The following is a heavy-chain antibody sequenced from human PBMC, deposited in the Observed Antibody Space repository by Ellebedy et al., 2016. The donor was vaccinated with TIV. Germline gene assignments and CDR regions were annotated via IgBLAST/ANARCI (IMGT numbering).Heavy chain of an antibody. CDR3: ASTPFSAGSGYHPHDY. Sequence: MPSETLSLTCTVSGASISSYYWSWIRQPPGKGLEWIGYIYYNENTNYNPSLKSRVTISVDMSKNQFSLNLNSVTAADTAVYFCASTPFSAGSGYHPHDYWGQGILVTVSS. V-gene: IGHV4-59*08. CDR1: GASISSYY. J-gene: IGHJ4*02. CDR2: IYYNENT. D-gene: IGHD5-12*01.